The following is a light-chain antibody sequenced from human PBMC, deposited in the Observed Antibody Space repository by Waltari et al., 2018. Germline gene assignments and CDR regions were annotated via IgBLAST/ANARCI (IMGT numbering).Light chain of an antibody. V-gene: IGLV3-9*01. CDR2: RDS. Sequence: SYELTQPPSVSVTLGQTAMITCGGNRIAKKNVHWYQQKPGQAPVLVIYRDSYRPTGIPDRFSASNSGNTATLTISRVQAGDEADYFCQVWDGSTSEVFGAGTKVTVL. CDR1: RIAKKN. CDR3: QVWDGSTSEV. J-gene: IGLJ1*01.